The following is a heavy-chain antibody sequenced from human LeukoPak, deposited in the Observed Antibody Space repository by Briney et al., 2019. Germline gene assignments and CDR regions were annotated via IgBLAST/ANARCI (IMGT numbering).Heavy chain of an antibody. J-gene: IGHJ4*02. CDR1: GFTFSSYT. Sequence: GGSLRLSCAASGFTFSSYTMSWVRQAPGRGLEWVSTITTSDGNTYYADSVKGRFTVSRDNSKNTLFLQMNSLRAEDTAVYYCAKDGGLWVSAHWGDSWGRGTLVTVSS. CDR2: ITTSDGNT. V-gene: IGHV3-23*01. D-gene: IGHD7-27*01. CDR3: AKDGGLWVSAHWGDS.